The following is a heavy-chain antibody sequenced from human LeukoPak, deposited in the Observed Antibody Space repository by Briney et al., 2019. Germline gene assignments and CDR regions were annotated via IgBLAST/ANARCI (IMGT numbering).Heavy chain of an antibody. CDR1: GFTFNNYA. CDR2: ISGSSAGI. V-gene: IGHV3-23*01. CDR3: VKVAVQTQVVPAAIFFDY. D-gene: IGHD2-2*01. J-gene: IGHJ4*02. Sequence: GGSLRLSCAASGFTFNNYAMGWVRQAPGKGVEGVGVISGSSAGIKYAASVKGRFTISRDNSKDTLYLQMNSLSAEDTAVYYCVKVAVQTQVVPAAIFFDYWGQGTLVTVSS.